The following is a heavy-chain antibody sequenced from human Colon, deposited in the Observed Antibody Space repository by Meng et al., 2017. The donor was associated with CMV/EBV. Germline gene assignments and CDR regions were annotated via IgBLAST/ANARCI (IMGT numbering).Heavy chain of an antibody. Sequence: SGYSFVSYAMHWVRQAPGQGLEWMGWINPNTGNPTYAQGFTGRFVFSSDTSVSTASLQINSLKAEDTGVYYCAREYYGSASYYNFDYWGQGTPVTVSS. CDR1: GYSFVSYA. J-gene: IGHJ4*02. CDR3: AREYYGSASYYNFDY. CDR2: INPNTGNP. D-gene: IGHD3-10*01. V-gene: IGHV7-4-1*02.